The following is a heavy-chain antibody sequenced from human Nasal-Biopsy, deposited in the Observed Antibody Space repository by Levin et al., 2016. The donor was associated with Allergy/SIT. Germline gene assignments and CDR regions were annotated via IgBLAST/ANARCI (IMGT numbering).Heavy chain of an antibody. V-gene: IGHV4-38-2*01. D-gene: IGHD3-10*01. CDR2: IFYSGRT. CDR1: GFSISSGYY. J-gene: IGHJ4*02. CDR3: ARAERWFGDYFDY. Sequence: SETLSLTCAVSGFSISSGYYWGWIRQPPGKGLEWIGSIFYSGRTFCNPSLESRVTISVDTSKNHFSLKVSSVTAADTAVYYCARAERWFGDYFDYWGQGTLVTASS.